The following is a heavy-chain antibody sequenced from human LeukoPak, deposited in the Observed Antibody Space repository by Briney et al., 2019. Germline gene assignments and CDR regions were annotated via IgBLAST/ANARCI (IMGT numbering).Heavy chain of an antibody. CDR1: GFTFSDYG. CDR2: ISSDGSNI. D-gene: IGHD3-3*02. Sequence: GGSLRLYCAASGFTFSDYGMNWVRQAPGKGLEWLSYISSDGSNIYYADSARGRITISRDNAKNSLYLQMNSLRAEDSAIYYCALALDYWGQGTLVTVSS. V-gene: IGHV3-48*03. J-gene: IGHJ4*02. CDR3: ALALDY.